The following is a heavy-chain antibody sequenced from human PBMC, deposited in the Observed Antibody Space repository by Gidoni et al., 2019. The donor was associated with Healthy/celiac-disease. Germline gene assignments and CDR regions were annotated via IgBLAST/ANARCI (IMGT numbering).Heavy chain of an antibody. D-gene: IGHD3-10*01. CDR3: ARGITENGMDV. V-gene: IGHV1-69*02. Sequence: QVQLVQSGAEVKKPGSSVKVSCKASGGTFSSYTISWVRQAPGQGLEWMGRIIPILGIANYAQKFQGRVTITADKSTSTAYMELSSLRAEDTAVYYCARGITENGMDVWGQGTTVTVSS. J-gene: IGHJ6*02. CDR1: GGTFSSYT. CDR2: IIPILGIA.